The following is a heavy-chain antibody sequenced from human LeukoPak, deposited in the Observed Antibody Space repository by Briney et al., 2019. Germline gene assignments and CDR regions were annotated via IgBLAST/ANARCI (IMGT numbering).Heavy chain of an antibody. J-gene: IGHJ6*03. D-gene: IGHD3-10*01. CDR2: INSDGSST. V-gene: IGHV3-74*01. CDR3: AKDARTRGWFGETDYYYYMDV. CDR1: GFTFSSYW. Sequence: GGSLRLSCAASGFTFSSYWMHWVRQAPGKGLVWVSRINSDGSSTSYADSVKGRFTISRDNSKNTLYLQMNSLRAEDTAVYYCAKDARTRGWFGETDYYYYMDVWGKGTTATISS.